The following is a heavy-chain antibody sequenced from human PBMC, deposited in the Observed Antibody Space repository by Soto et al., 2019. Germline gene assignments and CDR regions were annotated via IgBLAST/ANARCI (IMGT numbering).Heavy chain of an antibody. Sequence: EVQLLESGGGLLQPWGSLRLSCADSGFTFSSYAMSWVRQAPGKGLEWVSAISGSGGSTYYADAVKGRFTISRDNSKNTLYLQMNSLRAEDTAVYYCAKDAYITMVRGVIPNWFAPWGQGTLVTVSS. J-gene: IGHJ5*02. V-gene: IGHV3-23*01. CDR1: GFTFSSYA. D-gene: IGHD3-10*01. CDR3: AKDAYITMVRGVIPNWFAP. CDR2: ISGSGGST.